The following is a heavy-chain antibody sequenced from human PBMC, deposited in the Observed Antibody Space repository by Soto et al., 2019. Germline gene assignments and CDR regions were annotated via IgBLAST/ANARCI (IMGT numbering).Heavy chain of an antibody. CDR1: GGSVSSGSHY. J-gene: IGHJ6*02. CDR3: ARDSSTTYHYGMDV. CDR2: IYYTGST. D-gene: IGHD4-4*01. V-gene: IGHV4-61*01. Sequence: SETLSLTCTVSGGSVSSGSHYWTWIRRPPGKGLEWIGCIYYTGSTSYNPSLKSRASMSVDFSANQFSLKLSFVTAADTATYYCARDSSTTYHYGMDVWGQGTTVTVSS.